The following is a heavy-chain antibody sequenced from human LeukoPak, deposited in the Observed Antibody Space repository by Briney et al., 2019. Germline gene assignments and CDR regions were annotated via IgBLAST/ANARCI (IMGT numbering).Heavy chain of an antibody. V-gene: IGHV3-48*04. Sequence: GGSLRLSCAASGFTFSSYSMNWVRQAPGKGLEWVSYISTSGAIYYADSVKGRFTISRDNAKNSLYLQMNSLRAEDTAVYYCAKDIVAAGLFFDYWGQGTLVTVSS. D-gene: IGHD6-13*01. J-gene: IGHJ4*02. CDR2: ISTSGAI. CDR3: AKDIVAAGLFFDY. CDR1: GFTFSSYS.